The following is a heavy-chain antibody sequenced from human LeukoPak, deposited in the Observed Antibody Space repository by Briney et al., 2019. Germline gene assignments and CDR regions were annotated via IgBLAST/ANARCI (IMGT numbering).Heavy chain of an antibody. V-gene: IGHV3-33*01. CDR1: GFTFSSYG. J-gene: IGHJ4*02. CDR2: IWYDGSNK. D-gene: IGHD3-16*01. CDR3: ARHVWGPPGPYFDY. Sequence: GGSLRLSCAASGFTFSSYGMHWVRQAPGKGLEWVAVIWYDGSNKYYADSVKGRFTISRDNSKNTLYLQMNSLRAEDTAVYYCARHVWGPPGPYFDYWGQGTLVTVSS.